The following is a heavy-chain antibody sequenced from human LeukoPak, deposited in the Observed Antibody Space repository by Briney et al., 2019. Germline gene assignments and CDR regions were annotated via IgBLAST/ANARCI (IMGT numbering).Heavy chain of an antibody. D-gene: IGHD6-13*01. J-gene: IGHJ4*02. CDR2: IYYSGTT. CDR3: ARLDYSNSYFDS. V-gene: IGHV4-39*02. Sequence: SETLSLTCSVSGGSISSSSYYWGWIRQPPGKGLELIGNIYYSGTTYYSPSLKSRVTISVDTSKNHFSLTLSSVTAADTAVYYCARLDYSNSYFDSWGQGDLVTVSS. CDR1: GGSISSSSYY.